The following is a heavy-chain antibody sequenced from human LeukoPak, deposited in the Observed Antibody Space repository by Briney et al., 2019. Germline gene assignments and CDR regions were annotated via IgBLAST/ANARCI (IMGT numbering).Heavy chain of an antibody. CDR2: TYYRSRWYN. CDR1: GDSVPSSSAA. Sequence: SQTLSLTCAISGDSVPSSSAAWNWIRQSPSRGLEWLGRTYYRSRWYNDYAVSVKGRITVNPDTSKNQFSLHLNSVSPDDTAVYYCVRDSGLGLDAFDIWGQGTMVTVSS. D-gene: IGHD3/OR15-3a*01. J-gene: IGHJ3*02. V-gene: IGHV6-1*01. CDR3: VRDSGLGLDAFDI.